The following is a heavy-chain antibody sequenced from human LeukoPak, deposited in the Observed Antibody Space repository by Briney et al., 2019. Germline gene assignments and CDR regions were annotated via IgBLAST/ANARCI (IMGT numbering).Heavy chain of an antibody. CDR3: ARSRYYYDSSGPFFDY. J-gene: IGHJ4*02. CDR2: IYTSGST. D-gene: IGHD3-22*01. CDR1: GGSISSGSYY. V-gene: IGHV4-61*02. Sequence: SGTLSLTCTVSGGSISSGSYYWRWIRPPAGKGLEWIGRIYTSGSTNYNPSLTSRVTITVDTSKNQFSLKMSSVTAADTAVYYCARSRYYYDSSGPFFDYWGQGTLVTVSS.